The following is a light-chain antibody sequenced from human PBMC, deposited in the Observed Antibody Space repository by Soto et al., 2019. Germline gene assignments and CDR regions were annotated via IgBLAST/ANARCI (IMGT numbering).Light chain of an antibody. CDR3: QQRSNCHT. Sequence: EIVLTQSPATLSLSPGERATLSCRASQSVRSYLAWYQQKPGQAPRPLIYDASNRATGIPARFSDSWSGTDFTLTISCLEAEVYAVYYCQQRSNCHTFGGPTNVEIK. J-gene: IGKJ4*01. V-gene: IGKV3-11*01. CDR1: QSVRSY. CDR2: DAS.